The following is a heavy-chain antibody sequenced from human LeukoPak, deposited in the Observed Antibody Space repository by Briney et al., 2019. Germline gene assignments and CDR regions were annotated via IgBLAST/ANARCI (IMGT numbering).Heavy chain of an antibody. CDR2: INPNSGGT. V-gene: IGHV1-2*02. CDR1: GYTFTGYY. J-gene: IGHJ5*02. D-gene: IGHD2-2*01. CDR3: ARPYCSSTSCYWFDP. Sequence: RASVKVSCKASGYTFTGYYMHWVRQAPGQGLEWMGWINPNSGGTNYAQKFQGRVTMTRDTSISTAYMELSRLRSDDTAVYYCARPYCSSTSCYWFDPWGQGTLVTVSS.